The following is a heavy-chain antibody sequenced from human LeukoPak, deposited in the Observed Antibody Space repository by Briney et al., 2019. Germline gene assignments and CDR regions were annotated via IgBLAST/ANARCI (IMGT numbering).Heavy chain of an antibody. CDR1: GYTFTGYY. D-gene: IGHD1-20*01. J-gene: IGHJ4*02. V-gene: IGHV1-2*02. CDR3: ARDLIHNWNDFPVIDY. Sequence: ASVKVSCKASGYTFTGYYMHWVRQAPGQGLEWMGWISPNSGGTNYAQKFQGRVTMTRDTSISTAYMELSRLRSDDTAVYYCARDLIHNWNDFPVIDYWGQGTLVTASS. CDR2: ISPNSGGT.